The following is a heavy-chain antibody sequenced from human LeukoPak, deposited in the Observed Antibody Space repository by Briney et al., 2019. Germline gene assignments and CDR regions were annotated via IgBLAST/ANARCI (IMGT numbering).Heavy chain of an antibody. D-gene: IGHD3-22*01. CDR2: ISYDGSSK. V-gene: IGHV3-30*18. CDR1: GFTCSSYG. J-gene: IGHJ4*01. CDR3: AKVGDSSGYYYYYFDY. Sequence: GGSRRFTCAASGFTCSSYGMHWVRQAPGKGLEWVAVISYDGSSKYYADSVKGRFTISRDNSKNTLYLQMNSLRAEDTAVYYCAKVGDSSGYYYYYFDYWGHVTLVTVSS.